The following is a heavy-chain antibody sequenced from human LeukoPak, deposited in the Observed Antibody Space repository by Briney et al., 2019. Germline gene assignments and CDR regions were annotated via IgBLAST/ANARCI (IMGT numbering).Heavy chain of an antibody. J-gene: IGHJ4*02. CDR1: GYTFTSYG. D-gene: IGHD5-24*01. CDR2: INPNSGGT. V-gene: IGHV1-2*02. CDR3: ARDLGDGYNLASDY. Sequence: ASVKVSCKASGYTFTSYGISWVRQAPGQGLEWMGWINPNSGGTNYAQKFQGRVTMTRDTSISTAYMELSRLRSDDTAVYYCARDLGDGYNLASDYWGQGTLVTVSS.